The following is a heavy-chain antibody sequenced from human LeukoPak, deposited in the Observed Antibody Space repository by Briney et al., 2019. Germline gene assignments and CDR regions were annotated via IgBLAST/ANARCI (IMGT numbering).Heavy chain of an antibody. Sequence: ASVKVSCKASGYIFTSYYMHWVRQAPGQGLEWMGIINPSGGSTSYAQKFQGRVTMTEDTSTDTAYMELSSLRSEDTAVYYCATWYSSSWYYYFDYWGQGTLVTVSS. CDR1: GYIFTSYY. J-gene: IGHJ4*02. V-gene: IGHV1-46*01. D-gene: IGHD6-13*01. CDR3: ATWYSSSWYYYFDY. CDR2: INPSGGST.